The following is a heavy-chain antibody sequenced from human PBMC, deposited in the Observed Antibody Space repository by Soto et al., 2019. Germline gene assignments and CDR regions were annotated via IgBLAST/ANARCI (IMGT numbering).Heavy chain of an antibody. CDR1: GGSISSSSYY. J-gene: IGHJ4*02. V-gene: IGHV4-39*01. Sequence: QLQLQESGPGLVKPSETLSLTCTVSGGSISSSSYYWGWIRQPPGKGLEWIGSIYYSGSTYYNPSLKRRXTXAXXTSTNQFSLKLSSVTAADTAVYYCASRDSSPHYRYWGQGTLVTVSS. CDR2: IYYSGST. CDR3: ASRDSSPHYRY. D-gene: IGHD2-15*01.